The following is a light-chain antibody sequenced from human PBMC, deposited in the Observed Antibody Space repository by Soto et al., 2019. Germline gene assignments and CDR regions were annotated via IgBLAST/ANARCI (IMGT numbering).Light chain of an antibody. V-gene: IGKV1-9*01. CDR1: QAISSY. Sequence: IQLTQSPSSLSASVGDRVTITGRASQAISSYLAWYQQKPGKAPNLLIYAASTLQSGVPSRFSGSGSGTDFTLTISSLQPEDSATYFCQQLNSYPLTFCGGTKVEIK. CDR3: QQLNSYPLT. CDR2: AAS. J-gene: IGKJ4*01.